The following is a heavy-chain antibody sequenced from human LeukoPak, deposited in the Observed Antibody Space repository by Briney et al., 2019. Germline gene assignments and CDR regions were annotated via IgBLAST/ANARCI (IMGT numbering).Heavy chain of an antibody. CDR1: GFTFSGYW. CDR3: ATGGGWVPSFGVVTHIDV. J-gene: IGHJ6*03. V-gene: IGHV3-74*03. Sequence: GGSLRLSCAASGFTFSGYWMHWVRQGPEKGLELVSRINNDGHGILYADSVKGRFTTSRDNAKNTLYLQMNSLRFEDTAVYYCATGGGWVPSFGVVTHIDVWGKGTTVTVSS. D-gene: IGHD3-3*01. CDR2: INNDGHGI.